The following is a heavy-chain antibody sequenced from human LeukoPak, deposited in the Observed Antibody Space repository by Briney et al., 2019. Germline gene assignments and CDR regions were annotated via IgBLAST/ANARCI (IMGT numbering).Heavy chain of an antibody. CDR3: ASPHCSSTSCYYLAYHGMDV. CDR2: IIPIFGTA. V-gene: IGHV1-69*13. D-gene: IGHD2-2*01. J-gene: IGHJ6*02. CDR1: GGTFSSYA. Sequence: ASVKVSCKASGGTFSSYAISWVRQAPGQGLEWMGGIIPIFGTANYAQKFQGRVTITADESTSTAYMELSSLRSEDTAVYYCASPHCSSTSCYYLAYHGMDVWGQGTTVTVSS.